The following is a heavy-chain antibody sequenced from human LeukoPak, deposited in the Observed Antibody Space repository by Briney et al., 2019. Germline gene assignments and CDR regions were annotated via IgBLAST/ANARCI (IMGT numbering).Heavy chain of an antibody. CDR3: SRGGFSFWSGQDTRGNWFDP. Sequence: SETLSLTCDVYGGAFSGYYGSWIRQPPGKGLEWIGEISHTGSTNHNPSLKSRVTMSVDTPKKQFSLNLTSTTAADTAVYFCSRGGFSFWSGQDTRGNWFDPWSQGTLVTVSS. CDR2: ISHTGST. D-gene: IGHD3-3*01. CDR1: GGAFSGYY. V-gene: IGHV4-34*01. J-gene: IGHJ5*02.